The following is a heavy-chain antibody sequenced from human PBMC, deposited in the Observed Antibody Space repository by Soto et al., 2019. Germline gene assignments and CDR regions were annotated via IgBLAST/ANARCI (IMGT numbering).Heavy chain of an antibody. CDR1: GGPISNYY. J-gene: IGHJ4*02. D-gene: IGHD3-22*01. CDR2: IYYSGST. CDR3: ARVSYDSSGHYLFDY. Sequence: SETLSLTCTVSGGPISNYYWSWIRQPPGKGLEWIGHIYYSGSTNYNPSLKSRVTISVDTSKNQFSLKLSSVTAADTAVYYCARVSYDSSGHYLFDYWGQGTLVTVSS. V-gene: IGHV4-59*01.